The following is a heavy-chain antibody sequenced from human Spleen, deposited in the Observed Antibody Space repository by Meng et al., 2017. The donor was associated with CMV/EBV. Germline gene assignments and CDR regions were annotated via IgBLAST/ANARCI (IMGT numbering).Heavy chain of an antibody. V-gene: IGHV3-30*02. D-gene: IGHD3-3*01. CDR1: GFTFSSYG. J-gene: IGHJ6*02. CDR3: AKDYFAFWSGYPNYGMDV. CDR2: IRYDG. Sequence: GGSLRLSCTAPGFTFSSYGMPWVRQARGKGLEWVAFIRYDGDSVKGRFTISRDNSKNTMYLQMNSLRADDTAVYYCAKDYFAFWSGYPNYGMDVWGQGTTVTVSS.